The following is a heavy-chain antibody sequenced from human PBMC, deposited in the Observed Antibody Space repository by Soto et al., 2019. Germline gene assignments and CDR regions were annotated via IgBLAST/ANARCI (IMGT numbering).Heavy chain of an antibody. CDR2: ISYDGSNK. CDR3: AKNSAEYYFDY. V-gene: IGHV3-30*18. Sequence: ESGGGVVQPGRSLRLSCAASGFTFSSYGMHWVRQAPGKGLEWVAVISYDGSNKYYADSVKGRFTISRDNSKNTLYLQMNSLRAEDTAVYYCAKNSAEYYFDYWGQGTLVTVSS. J-gene: IGHJ4*02. CDR1: GFTFSSYG.